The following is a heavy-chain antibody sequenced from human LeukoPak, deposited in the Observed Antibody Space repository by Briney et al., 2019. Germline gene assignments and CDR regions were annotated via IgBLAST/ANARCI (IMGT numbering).Heavy chain of an antibody. Sequence: PSETLSLTCTVSGGSVSSYYWSWIRQPPGKGLEWIGSIYHSGSTNYNPSLKSRVTISVDTSKNQFSLKLRSVTAADTAVYYCARENGYKYDYWGQGTLVTVSS. J-gene: IGHJ4*02. V-gene: IGHV4-59*02. CDR2: IYHSGST. D-gene: IGHD5-24*01. CDR1: GGSVSSYY. CDR3: ARENGYKYDY.